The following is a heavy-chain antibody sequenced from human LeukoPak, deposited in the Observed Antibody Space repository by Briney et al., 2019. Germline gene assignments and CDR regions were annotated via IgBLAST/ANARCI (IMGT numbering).Heavy chain of an antibody. CDR2: ISAYNGNT. CDR1: GYTFTSYG. CDR3: ARDPASAPYYYYYMDV. V-gene: IGHV1-18*01. J-gene: IGHJ6*03. D-gene: IGHD2-15*01. Sequence: ASVKVSCKASGYTFTSYGISWVRQAPGQGLEWMGWISAYNGNTNYAQKLQGRVTMTTDTSTSTAYMELRSLRSDDTAVYYCARDPASAPYYYYYMDVWGKGTTVTVSS.